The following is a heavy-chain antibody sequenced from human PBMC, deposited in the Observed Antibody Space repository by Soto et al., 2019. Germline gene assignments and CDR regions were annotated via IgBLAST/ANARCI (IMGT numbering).Heavy chain of an antibody. J-gene: IGHJ3*02. Sequence: QVQLVESGGGVVQPGRSLRLSCAASGFTFSSYAMHWVRQAPGKGLEWVAVISYDGSNKYYADSVKGRFTISRDNSKNTLYLQMNSLRAEDTAVYYCARVVLAVAGTGDAFDIWGQGTMVTVSS. V-gene: IGHV3-30-3*01. CDR1: GFTFSSYA. CDR3: ARVVLAVAGTGDAFDI. D-gene: IGHD6-19*01. CDR2: ISYDGSNK.